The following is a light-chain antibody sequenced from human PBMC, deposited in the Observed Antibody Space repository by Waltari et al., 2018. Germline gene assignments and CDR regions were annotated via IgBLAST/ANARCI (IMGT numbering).Light chain of an antibody. V-gene: IGKV1-39*01. CDR1: QSISSY. Sequence: DIQMTQSPSSLSASVGDRVTITRRANQSISSYLKWYQQKPGKAPKLLIYAASSWQSGVPSRFSGSGSGTDFTLTISSLQPEDCATYYCQQSYSTPLTFGGGTKVEIK. J-gene: IGKJ4*01. CDR3: QQSYSTPLT. CDR2: AAS.